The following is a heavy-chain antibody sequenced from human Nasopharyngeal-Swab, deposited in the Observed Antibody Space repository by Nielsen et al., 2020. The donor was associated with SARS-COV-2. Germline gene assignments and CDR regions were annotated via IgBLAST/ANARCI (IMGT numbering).Heavy chain of an antibody. CDR2: IGTAGDT. V-gene: IGHV3-13*04. J-gene: IGHJ4*02. CDR1: GFTFSSYD. CDR3: VREGLEQRVFDY. Sequence: GESLKISCAASGFTFSSYDMHWVRQATGKGLEWVSAIGTAGDTYYPGSVKGRFTISRENAKNSLYLQMNSLRAGDTAVYYCVREGLEQRVFDYWGQGTLVTVSS. D-gene: IGHD1/OR15-1a*01.